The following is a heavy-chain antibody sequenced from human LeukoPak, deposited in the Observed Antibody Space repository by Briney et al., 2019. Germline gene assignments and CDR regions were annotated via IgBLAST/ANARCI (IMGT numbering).Heavy chain of an antibody. J-gene: IGHJ4*02. CDR2: IKQDGSEK. CDR1: GFTFSSYW. CDR3: ARNQRRLDY. Sequence: GGSLRLSCAGSGFTFSSYWMSWVRQAPGKGLEWVANIKQDGSEKYYVDSVKGRFTISRDNAKNSLYLQVNSLRAEDTAVYYCARNQRRLDYWGQGTLVTVSS. V-gene: IGHV3-7*01. D-gene: IGHD1-14*01.